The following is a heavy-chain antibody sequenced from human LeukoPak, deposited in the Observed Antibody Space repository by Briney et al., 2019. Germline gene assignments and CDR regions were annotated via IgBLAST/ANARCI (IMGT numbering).Heavy chain of an antibody. CDR3: AKVWRDDHISGSYRGLDH. J-gene: IGHJ4*02. D-gene: IGHD3-16*02. V-gene: IGHV3-30*18. CDR2: ISYDGNNK. Sequence: GGSLRLSCAASGFSFDGYVMDWVRQAPGKGLEWVAGISYDGNNKYYADSVKGRFTISRDNSKNTLYLQMNSPRVEDTAIYFCAKVWRDDHISGSYRGLDHWGQGTLVSVSS. CDR1: GFSFDGYV.